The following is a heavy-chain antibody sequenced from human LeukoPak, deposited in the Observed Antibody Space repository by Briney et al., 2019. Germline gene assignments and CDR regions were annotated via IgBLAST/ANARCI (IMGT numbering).Heavy chain of an antibody. J-gene: IGHJ6*03. CDR1: GFTFSSYA. D-gene: IGHD1-26*01. V-gene: IGHV3-23*01. CDR2: ISGSGGST. CDR3: ASRGSYFSYYYMGV. Sequence: GGSLRLSCAASGFTFSSYAMSWVRQAPGKGLEWVSAISGSGGSTYYADSVKGRFTISRDNSKNTLYLQMNSLRAEDTAVYYCASRGSYFSYYYMGVWGKGTTVTVSS.